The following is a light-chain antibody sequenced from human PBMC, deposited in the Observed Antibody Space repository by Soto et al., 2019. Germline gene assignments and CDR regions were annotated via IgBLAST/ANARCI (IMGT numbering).Light chain of an antibody. CDR3: QQYNSYPWT. J-gene: IGKJ1*01. CDR2: KAS. V-gene: IGKV1-5*03. CDR1: QSICSW. Sequence: DIQMTQSPSTLSASVGDRVTITCRASQSICSWLAWYQQKPGKAPKLLIYKASSLESGVPSRFSGSGSGTELTLTISSLQPDDFATYYCQQYNSYPWTFGQGTKVEIK.